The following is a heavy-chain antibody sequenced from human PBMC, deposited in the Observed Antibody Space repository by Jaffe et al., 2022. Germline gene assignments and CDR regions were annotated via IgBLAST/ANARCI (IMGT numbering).Heavy chain of an antibody. J-gene: IGHJ5*02. Sequence: QVQLQESGPGLVKPSETLSLTCAVSGYSISSGYYWGWIRQPPGKGLEWIGSIYHSGSTYYNPSLKSRVTISVDTSKNQFSLKLSSVTAADTAVYYCARGLLWFGEYWRGPYNWFDPWGQGTLVTVSS. V-gene: IGHV4-38-2*01. D-gene: IGHD3-10*01. CDR2: IYHSGST. CDR1: GYSISSGYY. CDR3: ARGLLWFGEYWRGPYNWFDP.